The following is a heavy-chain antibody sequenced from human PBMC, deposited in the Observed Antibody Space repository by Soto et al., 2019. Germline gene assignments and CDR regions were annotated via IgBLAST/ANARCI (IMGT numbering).Heavy chain of an antibody. CDR2: IYRGGDT. J-gene: IGHJ6*03. CDR1: GFTVSYNY. CDR3: AKEVVGCSSSSCNLYYYYYMEV. Sequence: PGGSLRLSCAASGFTVSYNYMSWVRQAPGKGLEWVSVIYRGGDTFYADSVKGRFTISRDNSKNTLYLQMNSLSAEDTAVYYCAKEVVGCSSSSCNLYYYYYMEVWGKGTTVTVAS. V-gene: IGHV3-66*01. D-gene: IGHD2-2*01.